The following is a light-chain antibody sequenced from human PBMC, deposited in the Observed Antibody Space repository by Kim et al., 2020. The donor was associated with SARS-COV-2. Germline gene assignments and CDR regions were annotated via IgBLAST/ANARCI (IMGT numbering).Light chain of an antibody. CDR2: EVT. CDR3: SSYASGDNLV. J-gene: IGLJ3*02. V-gene: IGLV2-8*01. Sequence: QSALTQPPSASGYPGQSVAISCTGTSSDVGGYNSVSWYQQYPDKAPKLIIYEVTKRPSGVPDRFSGSKSGNTASLTVSGLQAEDEADYYCSSYASGDNLVFGGGTQLTVL. CDR1: SSDVGGYNS.